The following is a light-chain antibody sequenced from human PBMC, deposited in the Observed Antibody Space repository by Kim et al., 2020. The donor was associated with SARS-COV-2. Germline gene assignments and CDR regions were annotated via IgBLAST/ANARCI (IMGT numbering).Light chain of an antibody. J-gene: IGKJ4*01. V-gene: IGKV3-20*01. CDR3: QQYGSTVLT. Sequence: EIVLTQSPGTLSLSPGERATLSCRASQSVSGSFLAWYQQKPGQAPRLLIHAASSRATGISDRFVGSGSGTDFTLTISRLEPEDFAVYYCQQYGSTVLTFGGGTKVDIK. CDR2: AAS. CDR1: QSVSGSF.